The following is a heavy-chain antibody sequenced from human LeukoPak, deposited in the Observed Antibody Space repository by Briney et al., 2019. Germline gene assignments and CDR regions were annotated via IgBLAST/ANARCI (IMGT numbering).Heavy chain of an antibody. CDR3: ARGSPLFDP. V-gene: IGHV3-48*04. CDR2: IGTSGSTI. CDR1: GFTFSSYS. J-gene: IGHJ5*02. Sequence: PGGSLRLSCAASGFTFSSYSLNWVRQAPGKGLEWVSYIGTSGSTIYYVDSVKGRLTISRDNTKNSLYLQMNSLRAEDTAVYYCARGSPLFDPWGQGTLVTVSS.